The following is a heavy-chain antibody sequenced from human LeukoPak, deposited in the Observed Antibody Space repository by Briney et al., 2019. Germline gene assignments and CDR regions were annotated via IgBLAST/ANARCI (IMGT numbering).Heavy chain of an antibody. D-gene: IGHD4-23*01. V-gene: IGHV5-51*01. CDR2: IYPGDSDT. CDR3: ARHDYGDNSSGGAVY. J-gene: IGHJ4*02. CDR1: GYSFTNYW. Sequence: GESLKISCKGSGYSFTNYWIGWVRQMPGKGLEWMGIIYPGDSDTRYSASFQGQVTISADKSISTAYLQWSSLKASDTAMYYCARHDYGDNSSGGAVYWGQGTLVTVSS.